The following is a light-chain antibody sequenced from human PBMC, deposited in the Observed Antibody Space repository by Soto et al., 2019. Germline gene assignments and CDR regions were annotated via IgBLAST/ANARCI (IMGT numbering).Light chain of an antibody. CDR2: AAS. V-gene: IGKV1-39*01. Sequence: DIQLTQSPASLSASVGDRVTITCRASDNIGRNLNWYQHQTGTAPKLLIYAASSLQGGVPSRFSGSGYGTQFTLTISGLQTEDFATYYCQQSYKILTFGGGTKVDIK. J-gene: IGKJ4*01. CDR1: DNIGRN. CDR3: QQSYKILT.